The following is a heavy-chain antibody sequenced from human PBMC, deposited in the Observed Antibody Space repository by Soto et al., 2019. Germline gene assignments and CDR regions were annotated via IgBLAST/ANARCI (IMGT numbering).Heavy chain of an antibody. CDR3: ARGSGYYYWDDY. J-gene: IGHJ4*02. D-gene: IGHD3-22*01. Sequence: ASVKVSCKASGYTFYSYAVHWVRQAPGQRLEWMGWINAGNGNTKYSQKFQGRVTITRDTSASTAYMELSSLRSEDTAVYYCARGSGYYYWDDYWGQGTLVTVSS. V-gene: IGHV1-3*01. CDR1: GYTFYSYA. CDR2: INAGNGNT.